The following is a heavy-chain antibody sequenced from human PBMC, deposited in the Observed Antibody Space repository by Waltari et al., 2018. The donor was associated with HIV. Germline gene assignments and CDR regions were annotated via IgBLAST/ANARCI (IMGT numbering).Heavy chain of an antibody. D-gene: IGHD2-15*01. Sequence: QVQLVESGGGLVQPGGSLRLSGAASGFIFRGFAIHWVRQAPGKGLEWVAVISRDGSSKYYADSVRGRFTISRDNSKNSLHLHMNSLRPKDTAVYYCAREGIVAAPFDFWGLGTLVTVSS. V-gene: IGHV3-30*01. CDR1: GFIFRGFA. CDR3: AREGIVAAPFDF. J-gene: IGHJ4*02. CDR2: ISRDGSSK.